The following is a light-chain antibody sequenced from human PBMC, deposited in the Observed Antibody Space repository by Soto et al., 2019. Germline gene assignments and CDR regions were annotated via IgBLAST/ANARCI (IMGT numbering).Light chain of an antibody. CDR3: QQYGSSPGYT. V-gene: IGKV3-20*01. Sequence: EIVLTQSPGTLSLSPGERATLSCRASQSVSSSYLAWYQQKPGQAPRLLLYGASSMATGIPDRFSGIGSGTDCTLTSSRLEPEDSAVYDCQQYGSSPGYTFGQGTNLEIK. J-gene: IGKJ2*01. CDR1: QSVSSSY. CDR2: GAS.